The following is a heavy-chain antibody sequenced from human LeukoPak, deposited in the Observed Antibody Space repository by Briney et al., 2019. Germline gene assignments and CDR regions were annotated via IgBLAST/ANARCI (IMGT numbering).Heavy chain of an antibody. D-gene: IGHD6-6*01. CDR3: AKGPIIAARPYYFDY. V-gene: IGHV3-30*02. Sequence: PGGSLRLSCAASGFTFSAYAMHWVRQAPGKGLEWVAFIRYGGSNKYYADSVKGRFTISRDNSKNTLYLQMNSLRAEDTAVYYCAKGPIIAARPYYFDYWGQGTLVTVSS. CDR1: GFTFSAYA. J-gene: IGHJ4*02. CDR2: IRYGGSNK.